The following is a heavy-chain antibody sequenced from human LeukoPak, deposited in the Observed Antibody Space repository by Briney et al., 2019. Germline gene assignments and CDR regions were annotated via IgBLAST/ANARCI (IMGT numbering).Heavy chain of an antibody. V-gene: IGHV1-69*04. CDR2: IIPILGIA. CDR3: VRVNHDYGGNPDGYFDY. J-gene: IGHJ4*02. CDR1: GGTFSSYA. Sequence: VASVKVSCKASGGTFSSYAISWVRQAPGQGLEWMGRIIPILGIANYAQKFQGRVTITADKSTSTAYMELSSLRSEDTAVYYCVRVNHDYGGNPDGYFDYWGQGTLVTVSS. D-gene: IGHD4-23*01.